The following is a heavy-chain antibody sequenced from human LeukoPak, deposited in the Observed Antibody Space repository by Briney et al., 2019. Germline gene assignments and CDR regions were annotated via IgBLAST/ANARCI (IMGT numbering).Heavy chain of an antibody. V-gene: IGHV1-2*02. CDR3: AREKMVGAPKLLDY. CDR2: INPNSGGT. Sequence: GSSVTVSCKASGGTFSSYAISWVRQAPGQGLEWMGWINPNSGGTNYAQKFQGRVTMTRETSISTAHMELSRLRSDDTAVYFCAREKMVGAPKLLDYWGQGTLVTVSS. D-gene: IGHD1-26*01. J-gene: IGHJ4*02. CDR1: GGTFSSYA.